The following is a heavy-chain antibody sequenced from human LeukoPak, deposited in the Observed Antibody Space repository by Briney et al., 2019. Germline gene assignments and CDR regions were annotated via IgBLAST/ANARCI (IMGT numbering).Heavy chain of an antibody. J-gene: IGHJ3*02. V-gene: IGHV4-31*03. CDR2: ISYSGTT. CDR1: GGSISSGGYY. Sequence: SETLSLTCTVSGGSISSGGYYWSWIRQHPGKGLEWIGYISYSGTTYYNPSLKSRVTISVDTSKNQFSLKLSSVTAADTAVYYCARHGGPAPGYCSSTSCQDAFDIWGQGTMVTVSS. CDR3: ARHGGPAPGYCSSTSCQDAFDI. D-gene: IGHD2-2*01.